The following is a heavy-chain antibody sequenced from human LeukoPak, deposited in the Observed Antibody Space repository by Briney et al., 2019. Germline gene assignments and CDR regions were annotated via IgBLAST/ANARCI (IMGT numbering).Heavy chain of an antibody. D-gene: IGHD3-9*01. J-gene: IGHJ3*02. V-gene: IGHV3-21*01. CDR2: ISSSSSYI. CDR3: ARGRTDYDILAVGLYDAFDI. Sequence: GGSLRLSCAASGCTFSSYSMNWVRQAPGKGLEWVSSISSSSSYIYYADSVKGRFTISRDNAKNSLYLQMNSLRAEDTAVYYCARGRTDYDILAVGLYDAFDIWGQGTMVTVSS. CDR1: GCTFSSYS.